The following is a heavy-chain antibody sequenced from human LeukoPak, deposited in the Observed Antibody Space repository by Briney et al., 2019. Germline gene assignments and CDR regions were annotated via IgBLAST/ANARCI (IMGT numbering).Heavy chain of an antibody. CDR2: IGRSGST. CDR1: GFTFSTYD. Sequence: PGGSLRLSCAASGFTFSTYDMQWVRQAPGKGLEWVSGIGRSGSTYYTDSVKGRFTISRDNSKDTLYLQMNSLRAEDTAVYYCARGESFAFANWAQGTMVTVSS. CDR3: ARGESFAFAN. D-gene: IGHD2-21*01. V-gene: IGHV3-23*01. J-gene: IGHJ3*02.